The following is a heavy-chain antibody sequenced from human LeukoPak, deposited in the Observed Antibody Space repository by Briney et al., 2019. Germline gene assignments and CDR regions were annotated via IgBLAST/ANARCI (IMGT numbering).Heavy chain of an antibody. CDR1: GFTFDDYA. Sequence: GGSLRLSCAASGFTFDDYAMHWVRQAPGKGLEWVSGISWNSGSIGYADSVKGRFTISRDNAKNSLYLQMNSLRAEDTAVYYCAKDTVRSVAGTDWFDPWGQGTLVTVSS. J-gene: IGHJ5*02. CDR3: AKDTVRSVAGTDWFDP. CDR2: ISWNSGSI. V-gene: IGHV3-9*01. D-gene: IGHD6-19*01.